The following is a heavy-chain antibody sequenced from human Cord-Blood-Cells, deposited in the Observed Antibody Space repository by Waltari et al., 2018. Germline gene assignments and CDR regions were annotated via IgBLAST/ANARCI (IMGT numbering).Heavy chain of an antibody. CDR1: GFSLSTSGMC. V-gene: IGHV2-70*01. Sequence: QVTLRESGPALVKPTQTLTLTCTFSGFSLSTSGMCVSWNRQPPGKALEWLALIDWDDDKYYSTALKTRLTISKDTSKNQVVLTMTNMDPVDTATYYCARIVRYSSSYYYYGMDVWGQGTTVTVSS. CDR2: IDWDDDK. D-gene: IGHD6-6*01. J-gene: IGHJ6*02. CDR3: ARIVRYSSSYYYYGMDV.